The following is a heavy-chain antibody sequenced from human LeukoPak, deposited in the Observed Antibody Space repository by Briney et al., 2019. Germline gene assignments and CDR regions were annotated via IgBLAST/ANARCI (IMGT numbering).Heavy chain of an antibody. V-gene: IGHV3-74*01. CDR3: ARETSGSH. CDR2: INTDGSST. J-gene: IGHJ4*02. D-gene: IGHD1-26*01. Sequence: GGSLRLSCAASGFTFSSYWMHWVRQAPGKGPVWVSRINTDGSSTSYADSVKGRFTISRDNSKNSLYLQMNSLRAEDTAVYYCARETSGSHWGQGTLVTVSS. CDR1: GFTFSSYW.